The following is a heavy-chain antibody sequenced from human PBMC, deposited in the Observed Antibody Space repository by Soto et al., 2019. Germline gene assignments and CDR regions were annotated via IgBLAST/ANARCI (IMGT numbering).Heavy chain of an antibody. D-gene: IGHD3-9*01. J-gene: IGHJ4*02. CDR3: ARGMAEEQIFYYFDY. V-gene: IGHV4-59*01. CDR2: IYNTATT. Sequence: SETLSLTCTVSGGSISSYYWSWIRQPPGGGLESIGYIYNTATTTYNPSLKNRVTISVDASKSQFYLKLRSVTAADTAVYYCARGMAEEQIFYYFDYWGQGALVTVSS. CDR1: GGSISSYY.